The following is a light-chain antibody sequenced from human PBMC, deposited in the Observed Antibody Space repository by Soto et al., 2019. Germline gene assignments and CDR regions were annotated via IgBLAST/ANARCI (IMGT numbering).Light chain of an antibody. V-gene: IGKV1-12*01. CDR2: AAT. J-gene: IGKJ5*01. CDR3: QQGDSFPIT. Sequence: DIQMTQSPSSVSASVGDRVTITCRASQSISSWLAWYQQKPGTVPKLLDFAATSLQSGVPSRFSGSGAGTEFTLTISSLQPEDFGTYYCQQGDSFPITFGQGPRLEIK. CDR1: QSISSW.